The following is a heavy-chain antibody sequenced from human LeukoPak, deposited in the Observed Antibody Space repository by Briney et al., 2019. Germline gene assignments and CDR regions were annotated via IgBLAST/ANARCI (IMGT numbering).Heavy chain of an antibody. Sequence: GGSLRLSCAASGFTLSRYGMHWVRQAPGKGLEWVAVIWNDGRNKYYADSVKGRFTISRDNSKNTVYLQMNSLRAEDTAVYHCARDAWGPVAATLDVWGQGTTVTVSS. CDR2: IWNDGRNK. D-gene: IGHD6-19*01. V-gene: IGHV3-33*01. J-gene: IGHJ6*02. CDR1: GFTLSRYG. CDR3: ARDAWGPVAATLDV.